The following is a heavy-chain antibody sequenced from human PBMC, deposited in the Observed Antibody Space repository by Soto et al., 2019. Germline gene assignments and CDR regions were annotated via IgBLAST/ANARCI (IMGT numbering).Heavy chain of an antibody. CDR3: AKGPYRRSYYYFDY. V-gene: IGHV3-23*01. D-gene: IGHD6-6*01. CDR1: GITFSNHA. Sequence: GGSLRLSCAASGITFSNHAMHWVRQAPGKGLEWVTEISGSGDNTNFADSVKGRFTISRDNSKSTLYLQMNSLRAEDTAIYYCAKGPYRRSYYYFDYWGQGTLVTVSS. J-gene: IGHJ4*02. CDR2: ISGSGDNT.